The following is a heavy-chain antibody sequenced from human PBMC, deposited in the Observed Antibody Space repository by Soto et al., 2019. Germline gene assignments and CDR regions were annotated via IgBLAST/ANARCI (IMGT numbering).Heavy chain of an antibody. CDR2: ISGSGGTT. Sequence: EVQLLESGGGLGQPGGSLRLSCAASGFTFSSYAMTWVRQAPGQGLEWVASISGSGGTTNYADSVKGRFTISRDNSKNTAYLQMNSLRAEDTAVYYCAKWNGYGDFWGQGTLVTVSS. J-gene: IGHJ4*02. CDR3: AKWNGYGDF. V-gene: IGHV3-23*01. CDR1: GFTFSSYA. D-gene: IGHD1-1*01.